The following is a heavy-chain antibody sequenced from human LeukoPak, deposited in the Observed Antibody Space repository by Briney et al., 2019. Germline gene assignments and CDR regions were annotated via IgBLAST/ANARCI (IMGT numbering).Heavy chain of an antibody. CDR1: GLTLRSYS. CDR3: ARAYPYYYSCMAV. CDR2: ISSNTKYT. J-gene: IGHJ6*02. D-gene: IGHD2-2*02. Sequence: PGGSLRLSGAASGLTLRSYSMNWVRQAPGKGLDWVSSISSNTKYTYYADSAKGRFTISRHNAQNSLYLQMNSLRAEHTAIYYCARAYPYYYSCMAVWGQGTTVTASS. V-gene: IGHV3-21*01.